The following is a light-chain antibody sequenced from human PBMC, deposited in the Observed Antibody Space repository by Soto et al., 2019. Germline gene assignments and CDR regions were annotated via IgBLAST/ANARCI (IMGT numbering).Light chain of an antibody. CDR3: GTWDSSLNVYV. CDR2: DNN. Sequence: QSVLTQPPSVSAAPGRRVTVSCSGSSSNTGDNYVSWYQHLPGTAPKLLIYDNNKRPSGIPDRFSGSKSGTSATLGITGLQTGDEADYFCGTWDSSLNVYVFGTVTKLTVL. J-gene: IGLJ1*01. CDR1: SSNTGDNY. V-gene: IGLV1-51*01.